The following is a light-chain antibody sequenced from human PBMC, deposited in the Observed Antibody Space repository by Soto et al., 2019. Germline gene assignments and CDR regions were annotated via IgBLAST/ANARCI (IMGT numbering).Light chain of an antibody. J-gene: IGLJ2*01. CDR3: QVWDSSSDRLVV. Sequence: SYELTQPPSVSVAPGQTARITCGGSDNGSKPVDWYQQKPGQAPVLVVFDNSDRASGIPERLSGSNSGNTATLTISRVEAGDEADYYCQVWDSSSDRLVVFGGGTKVTVL. CDR1: DNGSKP. CDR2: DNS. V-gene: IGLV3-21*02.